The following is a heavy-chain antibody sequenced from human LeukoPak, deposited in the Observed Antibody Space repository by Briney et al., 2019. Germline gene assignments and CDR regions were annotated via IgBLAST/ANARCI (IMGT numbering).Heavy chain of an antibody. J-gene: IGHJ4*02. D-gene: IGHD3-10*01. CDR3: ARGSKYYYASGSYSADY. CDR1: VGSSINYA. Sequence: SVNVSFTSSVGSSINYAFNWVRQARGQGLEWMGSLIPSFGAPAYAPKFEDRITLTADKSTGKVYMELSSLRSDDTAFYYCARGSKYYYASGSYSADYWGQGTLV. V-gene: IGHV1-69*06. CDR2: LIPSFGAP.